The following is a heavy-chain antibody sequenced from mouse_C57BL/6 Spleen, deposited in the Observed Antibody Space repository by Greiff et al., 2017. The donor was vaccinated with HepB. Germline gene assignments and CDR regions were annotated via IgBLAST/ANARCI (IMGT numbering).Heavy chain of an antibody. Sequence: VQLKESGAELVRPGASVKLSCTASGFNIKDDYMHWVKQRPEQGLEWIGWIDPENGDTEYASKFQGKATITADTSSNTAYLQLSSLTSEDTAVYYCTTSPTVVKDFDYWGQGTTLTVSS. V-gene: IGHV14-4*01. CDR1: GFNIKDDY. J-gene: IGHJ2*01. D-gene: IGHD1-1*01. CDR3: TTSPTVVKDFDY. CDR2: IDPENGDT.